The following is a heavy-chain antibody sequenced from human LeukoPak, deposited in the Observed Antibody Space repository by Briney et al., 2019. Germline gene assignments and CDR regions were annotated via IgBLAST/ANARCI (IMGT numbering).Heavy chain of an antibody. CDR3: ARAHYESGCYYIEIY. CDR2: INPNSGGT. D-gene: IGHD3-22*01. Sequence: ASVKVSWQATGYTSTDCFMDWVPQAPGQGLEWMGWINPNSGGTNYVQKFQGRVTMTRDTSISTAYMELSRLRSDDTAVYYCARAHYESGCYYIEIYGRRGTLVTVSS. V-gene: IGHV1-2*02. CDR1: GYTSTDCF. J-gene: IGHJ4*02.